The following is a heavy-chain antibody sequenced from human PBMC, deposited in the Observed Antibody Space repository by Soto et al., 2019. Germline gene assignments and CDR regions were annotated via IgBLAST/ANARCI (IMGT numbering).Heavy chain of an antibody. CDR1: GDSVSSNSAA. CDR2: TYYRSKWYN. V-gene: IGHV6-1*01. CDR3: ARGNPWYCSSSSCPCYFDY. J-gene: IGHJ4*02. Sequence: PSQTLSLTCAISGDSVSSNSAAWNWIRQSPSRGLEWLGRTYYRSKWYNDYAVSVKSRITINPDTSKNQFSLQLNSVTPEDTAVYYCARGNPWYCSSSSCPCYFDYWGPGTLVTVSS. D-gene: IGHD2-2*01.